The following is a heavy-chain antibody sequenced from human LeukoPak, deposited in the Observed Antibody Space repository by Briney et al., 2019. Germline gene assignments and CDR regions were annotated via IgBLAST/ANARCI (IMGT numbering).Heavy chain of an antibody. D-gene: IGHD6-13*01. V-gene: IGHV1-18*01. CDR2: INAYNGNT. J-gene: IGHJ6*03. CDR1: GYTFTRSI. Sequence: GASGKVSCKASGYTFTRSIISWVRQAPGQGLEWMGWINAYNGNTDYAQRVQGRVTMTTDTSTSTAYMELRSLRSDDTAVYYCARDRHIAAAVYYYYMDVWGKGTPVTVSS. CDR3: ARDRHIAAAVYYYYMDV.